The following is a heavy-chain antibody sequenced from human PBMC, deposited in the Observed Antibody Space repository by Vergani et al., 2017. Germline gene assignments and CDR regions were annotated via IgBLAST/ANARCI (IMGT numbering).Heavy chain of an antibody. CDR1: GFTFSSYW. V-gene: IGHV3-7*01. D-gene: IGHD4-11*01. CDR3: ARDLGSTTVRETHFDY. Sequence: EVQVVESGGGLVKPGGSLRLSCAASGFTFSSYWMSWVRQAPGKGLEWVANIKQDGSEKYYVDSVKGRFTISRDNAKNSLYLQMNSLRAEDTAVYYCARDLGSTTVRETHFDYWGQGTLVTVSS. CDR2: IKQDGSEK. J-gene: IGHJ4*02.